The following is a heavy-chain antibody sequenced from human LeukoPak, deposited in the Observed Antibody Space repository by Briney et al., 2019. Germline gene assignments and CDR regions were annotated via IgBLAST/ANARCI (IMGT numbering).Heavy chain of an antibody. V-gene: IGHV3-7*01. Sequence: PGGSLRLSCVASGFSFSNYWMSWARQAPGKGPEWVASIKQDGSEKFYVDSVKGRFTISKDNAKNSLYLQMNSLRAEDTAVYYCAREDRSKYEYWGQGTLVTVSS. J-gene: IGHJ4*02. CDR2: IKQDGSEK. CDR3: AREDRSKYEY. D-gene: IGHD4-11*01. CDR1: GFSFSNYW.